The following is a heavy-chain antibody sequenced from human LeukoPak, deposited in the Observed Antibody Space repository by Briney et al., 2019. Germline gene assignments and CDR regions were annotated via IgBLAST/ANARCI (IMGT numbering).Heavy chain of an antibody. J-gene: IGHJ4*02. Sequence: GGSLRLSCAASGFTFSSYWMSWVRQAPGKGLEWVANIKQDGSEKYYVDSVKGRFTVSRDNAKNSLYLQMNSLRPEDTAWYFCAKDGGDYGDYIVSGFFEYWGQGTLVTVSS. CDR3: AKDGGDYGDYIVSGFFEY. CDR1: GFTFSSYW. D-gene: IGHD4-17*01. CDR2: IKQDGSEK. V-gene: IGHV3-7*03.